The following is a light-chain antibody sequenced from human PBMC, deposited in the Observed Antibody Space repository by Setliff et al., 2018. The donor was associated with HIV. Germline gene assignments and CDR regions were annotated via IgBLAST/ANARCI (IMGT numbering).Light chain of an antibody. CDR2: EVN. V-gene: IGLV2-8*01. CDR1: SSDIGSYNY. CDR3: SSYAGSNTPYV. J-gene: IGLJ1*01. Sequence: QSALTQPASVSGPPGQSIAISCTGTSSDIGSYNYVSWYQQHPGKAPKLMIHEVNKRPSGVPDRFSGSKSDNTASLTVSGLQAEDEADYYCSSYAGSNTPYVFGTGTKVTVL.